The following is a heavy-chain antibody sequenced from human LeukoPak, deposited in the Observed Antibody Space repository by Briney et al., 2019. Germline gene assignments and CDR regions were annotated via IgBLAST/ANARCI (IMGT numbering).Heavy chain of an antibody. J-gene: IGHJ3*02. CDR2: IYYSGST. D-gene: IGHD1-14*01. CDR3: ARDMSPWETRNPDAFDI. CDR1: GGSISSSSYY. Sequence: SETLSLTCTVSGGSISSSSYYWGWIRQPPGKGLEWIGSIYYSGSTYYNPSLKSRVTISVDTSKNQFSLKLSSVTAADTAVYYCARDMSPWETRNPDAFDIWGQGTVVTVSS. V-gene: IGHV4-39*02.